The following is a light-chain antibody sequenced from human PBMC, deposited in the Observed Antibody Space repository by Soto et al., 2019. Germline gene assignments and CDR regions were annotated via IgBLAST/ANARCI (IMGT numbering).Light chain of an antibody. CDR1: QSISRT. V-gene: IGKV3D-15*01. Sequence: EIVLTQSPDTLSVSPGERATLSCRASQSISRTLAWYQQKSGQPPRLLIYDASTRATGFPARFSGSGSGTEFTLTISRLEPEDFAVYYCQQYDSSPRTFGQGTKVDIK. J-gene: IGKJ1*01. CDR2: DAS. CDR3: QQYDSSPRT.